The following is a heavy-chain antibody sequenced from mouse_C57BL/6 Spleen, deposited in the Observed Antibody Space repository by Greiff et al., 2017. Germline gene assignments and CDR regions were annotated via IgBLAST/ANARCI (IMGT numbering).Heavy chain of an antibody. J-gene: IGHJ3*01. V-gene: IGHV5-17*01. CDR1: GFTFSDYG. Sequence: EVQLVESGGGLVKPGGSLKLSCAASGFTFSDYGMHWVRQAPEKGLEWVAYISSGSSTLYYADTVKGRFTIARDNAKNTLFLQMTSLRSEDTAMYYCARKLFAYWGQGTLVTVSA. CDR3: ARKLFAY. CDR2: ISSGSSTL.